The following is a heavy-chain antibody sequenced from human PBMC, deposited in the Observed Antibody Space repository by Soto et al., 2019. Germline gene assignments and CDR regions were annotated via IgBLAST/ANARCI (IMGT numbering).Heavy chain of an antibody. CDR1: GDSLSRADYC. CDR2: ICYSGST. D-gene: IGHD5-12*01. Sequence: SETLSLTCTVSGDSLSRADYCWSWIRQAPEKGLEWIGYICYSGSTYHNPSLKSRTSMSVDTSKRQFSLTLTSVTAAGTAVYYCARGESGLFDYWGQGRLVTVSS. CDR3: ARGESGLFDY. J-gene: IGHJ4*02. V-gene: IGHV4-30-4*08.